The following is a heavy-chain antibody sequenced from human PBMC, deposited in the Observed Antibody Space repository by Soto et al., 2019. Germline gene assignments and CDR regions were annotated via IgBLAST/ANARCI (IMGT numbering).Heavy chain of an antibody. V-gene: IGHV3-7*01. D-gene: IGHD5-18*01. CDR1: ECTFIKHG. J-gene: IGHJ4*02. CDR2: IKQDGSNK. Sequence: QGVLMRLSCTASECTFIKHGVSWVRQAPGKGLEWVANIKQDGSNKYYADSVKGRFTISRDNSKNTLYLQMNSLRAEDTAVYYSAREGEIRIQLWLDYWGQGTLVTVSS. CDR3: AREGEIRIQLWLDY.